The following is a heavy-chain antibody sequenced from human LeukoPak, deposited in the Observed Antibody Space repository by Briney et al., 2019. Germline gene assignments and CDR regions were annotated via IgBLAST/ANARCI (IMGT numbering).Heavy chain of an antibody. J-gene: IGHJ4*02. CDR1: GNTFTSYD. CDR2: MNPNSGNT. D-gene: IGHD3-22*01. Sequence: ASVKVSCKASGNTFTSYDINWVRQATGQGLEWMGWMNPNSGNTGYAQKLQGRVTITRNTSRSTAYMELSSLRSEDTAVYYCARRHYDSGGHYIYWGQGTLVAVCS. V-gene: IGHV1-8*01. CDR3: ARRHYDSGGHYIY.